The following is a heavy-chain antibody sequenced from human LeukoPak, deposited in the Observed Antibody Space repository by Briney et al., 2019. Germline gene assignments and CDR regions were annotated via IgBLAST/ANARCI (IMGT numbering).Heavy chain of an antibody. CDR1: GYTLTELS. V-gene: IGHV1-24*01. J-gene: IGHJ1*01. CDR2: FDPEDGET. Sequence: ASVKVSCKVSGYTLTELSMHWVRQAPGQGHEWLGGFDPEDGETIYAQKFQGRVTMTEDTSTDTAYMELSSLRSEDTAVYYCATVRSGSYYGEYFQHWGQGTLVTVSS. D-gene: IGHD1-26*01. CDR3: ATVRSGSYYGEYFQH.